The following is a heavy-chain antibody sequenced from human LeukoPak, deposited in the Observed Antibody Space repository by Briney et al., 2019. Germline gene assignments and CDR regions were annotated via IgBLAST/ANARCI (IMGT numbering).Heavy chain of an antibody. V-gene: IGHV4-34*01. D-gene: IGHD5-18*01. Sequence: SETLSLTCAVYGGSFSGYYWSWIRQPPGKGLEWIGEINHSGSTNYNPSLKSRVTISVDTSKNQFSLKLTSVTAADTAVYYCARGGGWLDYRGQGALVTVSS. CDR2: INHSGST. J-gene: IGHJ4*02. CDR3: ARGGGWLDY. CDR1: GGSFSGYY.